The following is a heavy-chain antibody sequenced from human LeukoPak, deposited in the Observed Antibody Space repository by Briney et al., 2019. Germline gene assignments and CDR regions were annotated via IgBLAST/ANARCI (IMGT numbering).Heavy chain of an antibody. Sequence: GGSLRLSCAASGFTFSSYAMHWVRQAPGKGLEWVAVISYDGSNKYYADSVKGRFTISRHNSQNTLYLQMNSLRAEDTGVYYRSRAPTSLGNQLLFRAGPSHYYCMDVWGKGTTVTVSS. CDR2: ISYDGSNK. V-gene: IGHV3-30-3*01. CDR3: SRAPTSLGNQLLFRAGPSHYYCMDV. CDR1: GFTFSSYA. D-gene: IGHD2-2*01. J-gene: IGHJ6*03.